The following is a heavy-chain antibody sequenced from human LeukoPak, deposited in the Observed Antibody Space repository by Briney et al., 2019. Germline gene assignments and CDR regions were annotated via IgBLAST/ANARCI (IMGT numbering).Heavy chain of an antibody. Sequence: SETLSLTCTVSGGSISSYYWSWIRQPPGKGLEWIGYIYYSGSTNYNPSLKSRVTTSVDTSKNQFSLKLSSVTAADTAVYYCARVVITPTYYYGMDVWGQGTTVTVSS. J-gene: IGHJ6*02. CDR1: GGSISSYY. V-gene: IGHV4-59*01. CDR2: IYYSGST. D-gene: IGHD3-22*01. CDR3: ARVVITPTYYYGMDV.